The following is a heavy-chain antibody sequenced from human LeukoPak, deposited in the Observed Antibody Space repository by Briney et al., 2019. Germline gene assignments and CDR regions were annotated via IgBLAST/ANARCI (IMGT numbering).Heavy chain of an antibody. D-gene: IGHD3-22*01. CDR3: ARDKGDYHTSGSLFVF. CDR1: GFVFTSYG. Sequence: ASVKVSCKASGFVFTSYGFTWVRQAPGQGLEWMGWISANDGKIHYSERHQGRITMTTDTVTSTAYMELRSLRSDDTAVYYCARDKGDYHTSGSLFVFGGQGTLVTVSS. J-gene: IGHJ4*02. CDR2: ISANDGKI. V-gene: IGHV1-18*01.